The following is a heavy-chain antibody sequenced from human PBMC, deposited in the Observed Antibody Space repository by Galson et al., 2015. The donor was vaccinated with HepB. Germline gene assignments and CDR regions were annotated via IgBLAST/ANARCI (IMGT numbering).Heavy chain of an antibody. V-gene: IGHV3-23*01. CDR2: ISGSYST. J-gene: IGHJ2*01. Sequence: SLRLSCAASGFTFSSYAMSWVRRAPGKGLEWVAGISGSYSTYYADSVKGRFTISRDNSKNTLFLQMNSLRADDTALYYCAKDVSSSSVWYFDLWGRGTLVTVSS. D-gene: IGHD6-6*01. CDR1: GFTFSSYA. CDR3: AKDVSSSSVWYFDL.